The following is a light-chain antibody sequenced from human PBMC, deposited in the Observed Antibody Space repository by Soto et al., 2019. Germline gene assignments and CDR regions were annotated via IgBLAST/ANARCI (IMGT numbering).Light chain of an antibody. CDR2: EVS. J-gene: IGLJ2*01. Sequence: QSALTQPPSASGSPGQSVTISCTGTSSDVGGYNYVSWYQQHPGKAPKLMIYEVSKRTSGVPDRFSGSKSGNTASLTVSGLQAEDEADYYCSSYAGSNTARVFGGGTKLTVL. CDR3: SSYAGSNTARV. V-gene: IGLV2-8*01. CDR1: SSDVGGYNY.